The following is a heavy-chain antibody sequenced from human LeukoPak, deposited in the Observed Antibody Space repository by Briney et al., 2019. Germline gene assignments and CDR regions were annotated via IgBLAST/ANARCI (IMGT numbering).Heavy chain of an antibody. V-gene: IGHV4-39*01. CDR3: ARKRYCSGGSCYRYYYMDV. D-gene: IGHD2-15*01. CDR2: TYYSGNT. J-gene: IGHJ6*03. Sequence: SETLSLTCSLSGGSISSSSYYWAWIRQPPGKGLEWIGSTYYSGNTYYSPFLKSRVTIFVDTSKNEFSLNLSSVTAADTAVYYCARKRYCSGGSCYRYYYMDVWGKGTTVTVSS. CDR1: GGSISSSSYY.